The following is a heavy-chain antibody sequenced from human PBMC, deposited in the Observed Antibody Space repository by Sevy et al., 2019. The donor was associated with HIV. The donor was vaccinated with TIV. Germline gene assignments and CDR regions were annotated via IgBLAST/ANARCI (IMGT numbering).Heavy chain of an antibody. J-gene: IGHJ4*02. CDR1: GFSFSRYA. Sequence: GGSLRLSCAASGFSFSRYAMHWVRQALGKGLEWMTVISYDGSNTYYVDSVKGRFTISRDNSKNTLYLQMNSLRAEDTAVYYCARDGGGDYFDYWGQGTLVTVSS. CDR2: ISYDGSNT. CDR3: ARDGGGDYFDY. D-gene: IGHD3-10*01. V-gene: IGHV3-30*04.